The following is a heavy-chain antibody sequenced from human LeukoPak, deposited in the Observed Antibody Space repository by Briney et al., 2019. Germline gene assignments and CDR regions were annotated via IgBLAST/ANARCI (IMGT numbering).Heavy chain of an antibody. CDR1: GFTFSSYA. Sequence: PGRSLRLSCAASGFTFSSYAMHWVRQAPGKGLEWVAVISYDGSNKFYADSVKGRFTISRDNSKNTLYLQMNSLRAEDTAVYYCERDKVLVGYCSSTSCYKGGLTGPPGVWGQGTTVTVSS. V-gene: IGHV3-30-3*01. CDR2: ISYDGSNK. CDR3: ERDKVLVGYCSSTSCYKGGLTGPPGV. J-gene: IGHJ6*02. D-gene: IGHD2-2*02.